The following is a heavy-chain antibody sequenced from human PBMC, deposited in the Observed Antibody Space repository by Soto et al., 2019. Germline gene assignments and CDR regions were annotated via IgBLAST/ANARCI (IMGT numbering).Heavy chain of an antibody. Sequence: SETLSLTCTVSGGSINSYFWNWIRHAPGKGLEWIGYIYYSGTTNYNPSLKSRVTIAVDTSKNQFSLRLSSVTAADTAVYFCARGGRSYYDGMDVWGQGTMVTVS. CDR1: GGSINSYF. J-gene: IGHJ6*02. CDR3: ARGGRSYYDGMDV. D-gene: IGHD3-16*02. V-gene: IGHV4-59*01. CDR2: IYYSGTT.